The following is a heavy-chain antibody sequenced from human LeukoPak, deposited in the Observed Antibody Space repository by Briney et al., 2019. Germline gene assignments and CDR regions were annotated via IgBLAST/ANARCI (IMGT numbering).Heavy chain of an antibody. J-gene: IGHJ4*02. CDR2: IRYDGSNK. CDR1: GFTFRSYG. D-gene: IGHD1-26*01. CDR3: ARDGPGATQDY. Sequence: GGSLRLSCAASGFTFRSYGMHWVRQAPGKGLEWVAYIRYDGSNKFYTVSVKGRFTISRDNAKNMLYLQMNSLRAEDTAVYYCARDGPGATQDYWGQGTLVTASS. V-gene: IGHV3-30*02.